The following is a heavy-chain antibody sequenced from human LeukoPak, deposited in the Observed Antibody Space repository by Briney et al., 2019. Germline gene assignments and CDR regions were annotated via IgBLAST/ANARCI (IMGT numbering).Heavy chain of an antibody. D-gene: IGHD4-17*01. Sequence: GGSLRLSCAASGFTFSSYWMHWVRQAPGKGLVWVSRINSDGSSTSYADSVKGRFTTSRDNAKNTLYLQMNSLRAEDTAIYYCARQSGTMVTTRFDYWGQGTLVTVSS. CDR3: ARQSGTMVTTRFDY. CDR1: GFTFSSYW. J-gene: IGHJ4*02. V-gene: IGHV3-74*01. CDR2: INSDGSST.